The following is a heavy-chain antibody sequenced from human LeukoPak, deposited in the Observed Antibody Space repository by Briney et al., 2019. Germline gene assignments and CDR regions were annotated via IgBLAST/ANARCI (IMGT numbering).Heavy chain of an antibody. CDR2: IYPGDSDT. Sequence: GETLKISRASFIYRLTSYWIGCVRHMPRKGLVWGGIIYPGDSDTRYSPSFQGQVTISADKSISTAYLQWSSLKASDTAMYYCARLPGRTMATIDYWGQGTLVTVSS. V-gene: IGHV5-51*01. CDR3: ARLPGRTMATIDY. J-gene: IGHJ4*02. CDR1: IYRLTSYW. D-gene: IGHD5-24*01.